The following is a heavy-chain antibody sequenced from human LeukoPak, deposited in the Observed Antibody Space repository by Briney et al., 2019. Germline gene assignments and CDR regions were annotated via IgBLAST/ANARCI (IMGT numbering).Heavy chain of an antibody. V-gene: IGHV4-34*01. CDR3: ARRRIAMAGSYYYYYSGMDV. CDR1: GGSFSGYY. D-gene: IGHD6-19*01. Sequence: SETLSLTCAVCGGSFSGYYWSWIRQPPGKGLEWIGEIYHSGSTNYNPSLKSRVTISVDTSKNQFSLKMRSVTAEDTAVYYCARRRIAMAGSYYYYYSGMDVWGTGTTVTVSS. J-gene: IGHJ6*04. CDR2: IYHSGST.